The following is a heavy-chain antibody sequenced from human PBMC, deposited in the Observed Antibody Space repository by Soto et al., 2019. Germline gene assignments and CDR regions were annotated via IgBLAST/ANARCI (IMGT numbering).Heavy chain of an antibody. V-gene: IGHV3-30-3*01. J-gene: IGHJ4*02. CDR1: GFTFSSYA. CDR3: XXXXXPX. Sequence: QVQLVESGGGVVQPGRSLRLSCAASGFTFSSYAMHWVRQAPGKGLEWVAVISYDGSNKYYADSVKGRFTISRDNSKXXXXXXXXXXXXXXXXXXXXXXXXXPXWGQGTLVTVSS. CDR2: ISYDGSNK.